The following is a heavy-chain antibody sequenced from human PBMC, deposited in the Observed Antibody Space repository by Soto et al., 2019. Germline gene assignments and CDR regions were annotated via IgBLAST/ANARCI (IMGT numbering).Heavy chain of an antibody. Sequence: QVQLVESGGSLVKPGGSLRLSCAASGFTFSDYYMNWIRQAPGKGLEWISYISSSGRTIYYADSVKGQFTISRDNANNSLYLQMNSLRAEDTAVYYCARGAVGTVRAPFDYWGQGTLVTVSS. CDR3: ARGAVGTVRAPFDY. CDR1: GFTFSDYY. CDR2: ISSSGRTI. V-gene: IGHV3-11*01. J-gene: IGHJ4*02. D-gene: IGHD4-17*01.